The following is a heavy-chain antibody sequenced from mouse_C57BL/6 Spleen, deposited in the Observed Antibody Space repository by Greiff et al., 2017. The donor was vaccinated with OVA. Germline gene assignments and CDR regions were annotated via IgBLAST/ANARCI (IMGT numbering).Heavy chain of an antibody. CDR1: GFTFSSYT. CDR3: ARQDYYGSWGNWYFDV. V-gene: IGHV5-9*01. J-gene: IGHJ1*03. Sequence: EVMLVESGGGLVKPGGSLKLSCAASGFTFSSYTMSWVRQTPEKRLEWVATISGGGGNTYYPDSVKGRFTISRDNAKNTLYLQMSSLRSEDTALYYCARQDYYGSWGNWYFDVWGTGTTVTVSS. D-gene: IGHD1-1*01. CDR2: ISGGGGNT.